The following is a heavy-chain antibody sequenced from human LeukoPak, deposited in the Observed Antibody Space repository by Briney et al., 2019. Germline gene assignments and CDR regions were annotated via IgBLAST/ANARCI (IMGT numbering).Heavy chain of an antibody. CDR2: INPNSGGT. Sequence: ASVKVSCKASGYTFTGYYMHWVRQAPGQGLEWKGWINPNSGGTNYAQNFQGRVTMTRDTSISTAYMELSSLRSDDTALCFCARGDSGWSPFDYWGQGTLVTVSS. CDR3: ARGDSGWSPFDY. D-gene: IGHD6-19*01. V-gene: IGHV1-2*02. J-gene: IGHJ4*02. CDR1: GYTFTGYY.